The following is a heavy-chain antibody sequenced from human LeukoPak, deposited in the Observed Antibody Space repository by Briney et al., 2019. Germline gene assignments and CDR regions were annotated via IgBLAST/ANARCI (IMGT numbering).Heavy chain of an antibody. Sequence: ASVKVSCKATGHIFTSYGISWVRQAPGQGLEWMGWISAYNGNTNYAQKLQGRVTMTTDTSTSTAYMELRSLRSDDTAVYYCARLDAFDTAMNRNWFDPWGQGTLVTVSS. CDR3: ARLDAFDTAMNRNWFDP. J-gene: IGHJ5*02. D-gene: IGHD5-18*01. CDR2: ISAYNGNT. CDR1: GHIFTSYG. V-gene: IGHV1-18*01.